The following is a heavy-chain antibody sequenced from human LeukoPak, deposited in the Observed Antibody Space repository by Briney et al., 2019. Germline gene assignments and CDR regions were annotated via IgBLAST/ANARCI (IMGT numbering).Heavy chain of an antibody. V-gene: IGHV3-30*18. Sequence: GGSLRLSCAASGFTFSSYGMHWVRQAPGKGLEWVAVISYDGSNKYYADSVKGRFTISRDNSKNTLYLQMNSLRAEDTAVYYCANPEIVGATDGAFDIWGQGTMVTVSS. CDR1: GFTFSSYG. J-gene: IGHJ3*02. CDR2: ISYDGSNK. CDR3: ANPEIVGATDGAFDI. D-gene: IGHD1-26*01.